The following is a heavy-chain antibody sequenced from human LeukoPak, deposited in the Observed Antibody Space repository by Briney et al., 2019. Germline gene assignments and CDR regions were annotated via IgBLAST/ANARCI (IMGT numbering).Heavy chain of an antibody. Sequence: SETLSLTCTVSGGSINNYYWSWIRQPPGKGLEWIGRIYTSGSTNYNPSLKSRVTMSVDTSKNQFSLKLSSVTAADTAVYYCARDGSSSGFRNWFDPWGQGTLVTASS. CDR3: ARDGSSSGFRNWFDP. V-gene: IGHV4-4*07. D-gene: IGHD6-19*01. J-gene: IGHJ5*02. CDR2: IYTSGST. CDR1: GGSINNYY.